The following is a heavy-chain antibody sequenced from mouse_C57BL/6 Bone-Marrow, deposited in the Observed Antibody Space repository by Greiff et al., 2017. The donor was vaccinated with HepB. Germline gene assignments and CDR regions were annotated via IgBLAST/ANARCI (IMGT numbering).Heavy chain of an antibody. D-gene: IGHD1-1*01. CDR3: ARVGTTVERSYYCDH. CDR1: AYTFTDYY. J-gene: IGHJ2*01. CDR2: INPNNGGT. Sequence: EVQLQQSGPELVKPGASVKISCKASAYTFTDYYMNWVKQSHGNSLEWIGDINPNNGGTSYNQKFKGNATLTVDKSSSTAYMELRRLTSEDSAVYYCARVGTTVERSYYCDHWGQGTTLTVCS. V-gene: IGHV1-26*01.